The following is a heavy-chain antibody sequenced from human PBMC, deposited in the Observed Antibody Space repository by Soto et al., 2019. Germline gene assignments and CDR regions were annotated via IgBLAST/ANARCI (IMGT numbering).Heavy chain of an antibody. V-gene: IGHV3-30-3*01. CDR3: AGPGYGSGITGCAFDV. J-gene: IGHJ3*01. CDR1: GFTFSSYA. CDR2: ISYDGSNK. D-gene: IGHD3-10*01. Sequence: GGSLRLSCAASGFTFSSYAMHWVRQAPGKGLEWVAVISYDGSNKYYADSVKGRFTISRDNSKNTLYLQMNSLRAEDTAVYYFAGPGYGSGITGCAFDVWGQGTMVTVSS.